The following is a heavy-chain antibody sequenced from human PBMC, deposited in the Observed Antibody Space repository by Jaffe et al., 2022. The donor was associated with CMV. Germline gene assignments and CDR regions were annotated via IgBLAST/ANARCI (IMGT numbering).Heavy chain of an antibody. V-gene: IGHV4-4*07. D-gene: IGHD3-10*01. CDR3: ATEYTVEGSGTYYRSPYYFDY. J-gene: IGHJ4*02. CDR2: IYFSGTT. Sequence: QVQLQESGPGLVKPSETLSLTCTVSGGSIGTHYWSWVRQPAGKRLEWIGHIYFSGTTNYNPSLNSRVTMSMDTAKNQFSLNLSFVTAADTAVYFCATEYTVEGSGTYYRSPYYFDYWGQGILVTVSS. CDR1: GGSIGTHY.